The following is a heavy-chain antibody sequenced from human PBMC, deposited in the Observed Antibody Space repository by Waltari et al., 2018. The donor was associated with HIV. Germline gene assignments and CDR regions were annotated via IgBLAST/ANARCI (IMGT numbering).Heavy chain of an antibody. D-gene: IGHD3-10*01. V-gene: IGHV7-4-1*02. Sequence: QVQLVQSGSELKKPGASVKVSCQASGYNFTTHAINWVRQAPGQGLEWMGWINTNTGIPTYAQGFTGRFVFSLDTSVSTAFLQISSLKAEDTAVFYCARDSGSTRSFDSWGQGALVTVSS. J-gene: IGHJ4*02. CDR3: ARDSGSTRSFDS. CDR1: GYNFTTHA. CDR2: INTNTGIP.